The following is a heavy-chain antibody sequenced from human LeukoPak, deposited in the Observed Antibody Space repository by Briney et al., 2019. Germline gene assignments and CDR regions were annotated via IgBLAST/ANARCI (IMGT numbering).Heavy chain of an antibody. Sequence: GGSLRLSCATSGFTFSDYYMSWIRQAPGKGLEWVSYISSSGSTIYYADSVKGRFTISRDNAKNSLYLQMNSLRAEDTAVYYCARDRDTAMRLDYWGQGTLVTVSS. V-gene: IGHV3-11*04. J-gene: IGHJ4*02. CDR3: ARDRDTAMRLDY. CDR2: ISSSGSTI. D-gene: IGHD5-18*01. CDR1: GFTFSDYY.